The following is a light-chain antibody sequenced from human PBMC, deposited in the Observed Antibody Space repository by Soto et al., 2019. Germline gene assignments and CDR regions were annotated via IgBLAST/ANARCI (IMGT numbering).Light chain of an antibody. CDR2: LGS. J-gene: IGKJ1*01. V-gene: IGKV2-28*01. CDR3: MQALQTPRT. Sequence: EIVMTQSPLSLPVTPGEPASISCRSSQSLLHSNGYNYLDWYLQKPGQSPQLLIYLGSNRASGVPDRFSGSGSGTDCTLNINRVEAEDVGIYYCMQALQTPRTFGQGTKVEI. CDR1: QSLLHSNGYNY.